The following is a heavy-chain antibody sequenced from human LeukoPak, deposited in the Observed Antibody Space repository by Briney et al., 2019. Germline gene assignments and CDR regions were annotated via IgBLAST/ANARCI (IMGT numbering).Heavy chain of an antibody. CDR3: ARALPLGSNYCYYMDV. Sequence: ASVKVSCKASGGTFSSYAISWVRQAPGQGLEWMGGIIPIFGTANYAQKFQGRVTITTDESTSTAYMELSSLRSEDTAVYYCARALPLGSNYCYYMDVWGKGTTVTVSS. V-gene: IGHV1-69*05. CDR1: GGTFSSYA. J-gene: IGHJ6*03. CDR2: IIPIFGTA. D-gene: IGHD6-13*01.